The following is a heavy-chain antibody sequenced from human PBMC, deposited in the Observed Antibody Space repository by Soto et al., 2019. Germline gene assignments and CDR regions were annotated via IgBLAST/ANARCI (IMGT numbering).Heavy chain of an antibody. Sequence: GSLRLSCAASGFTFSSYAMSWVRQAPGKGLEWVSAISGSGGSTYYADSVKGRFTISRDNSKNTLYLQMNNLRAEDTAVYYCANPRPLSSGWYDSDFDYWGQGTLVTVSS. D-gene: IGHD6-19*01. CDR1: GFTFSSYA. J-gene: IGHJ4*02. V-gene: IGHV3-23*01. CDR3: ANPRPLSSGWYDSDFDY. CDR2: ISGSGGST.